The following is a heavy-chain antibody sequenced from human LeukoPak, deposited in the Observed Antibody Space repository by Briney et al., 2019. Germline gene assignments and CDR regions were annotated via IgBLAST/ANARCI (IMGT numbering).Heavy chain of an antibody. D-gene: IGHD5-24*01. Sequence: SETLSLTCTVSGYSISNGYYWGWIRRPPGKGLEWIGTTYHSGTSYYNPSLKSRVTISVDTSKNQFSLKLSSVTAADTAVYYCARGVEMAVQSVWGRGTLVTVSS. CDR1: GYSISNGYY. CDR3: ARGVEMAVQSV. CDR2: TYHSGTS. V-gene: IGHV4-38-2*02. J-gene: IGHJ1*01.